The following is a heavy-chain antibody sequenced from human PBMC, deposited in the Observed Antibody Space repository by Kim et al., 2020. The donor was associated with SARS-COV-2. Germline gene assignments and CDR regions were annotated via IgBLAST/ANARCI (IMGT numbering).Heavy chain of an antibody. D-gene: IGHD3-16*01. CDR2: IIAIFGTA. CDR3: ARAGLGRGGMLDAFDI. J-gene: IGHJ3*02. CDR1: GGTFSSYA. Sequence: SVKVSCKASGGTFSSYAISWVRQAPGQGLEWMGGIIAIFGTANYAQKFQGRVTITADESTSTAYMELSSLRSEETAVYYCARAGLGRGGMLDAFDIWGQGTMVTVSS. V-gene: IGHV1-69*13.